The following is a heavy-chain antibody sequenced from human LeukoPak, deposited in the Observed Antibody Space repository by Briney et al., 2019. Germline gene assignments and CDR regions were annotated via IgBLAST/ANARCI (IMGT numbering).Heavy chain of an antibody. V-gene: IGHV2-70*04. CDR3: ARTTPFNYYFDY. CDR1: GISLSTSGMR. J-gene: IGHJ4*02. CDR2: IDWDDDK. Sequence: KESGPTLVKPTQTLTLTCTFSGISLSTSGMRVSWIRQPPGKALEWLARIDWDDDKFYSTSLKTRLTISKDTSKNQVVLTMTNMDPVDTATYYCARTTPFNYYFDYWGQGTLVTVSS.